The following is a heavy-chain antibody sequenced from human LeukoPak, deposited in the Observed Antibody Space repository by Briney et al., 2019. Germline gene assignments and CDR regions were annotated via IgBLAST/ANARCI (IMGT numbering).Heavy chain of an antibody. CDR2: IKQDGSEK. V-gene: IGHV3-7*01. J-gene: IGHJ4*02. CDR1: GFTFSSYS. D-gene: IGHD6-19*01. CDR3: ARDVTGSGYLDY. Sequence: GGSLRLSCAASGFTFSSYSMNWVRQAPGKGLEWVANIKQDGSEKYYVDSVKGRFTISRDNAKNSLYLQMNSLRAEDTAVNFCARDVTGSGYLDYWGQGTLVTVSS.